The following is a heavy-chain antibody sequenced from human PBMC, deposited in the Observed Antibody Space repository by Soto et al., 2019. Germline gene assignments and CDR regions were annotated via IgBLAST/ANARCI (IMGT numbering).Heavy chain of an antibody. D-gene: IGHD3-10*01. Sequence: TGGSLRLSCAASGFTFSSYAMSWVRQAPGKGLEWVSAISGSGGSTYYADSVKGRFTISRDNSKNTLYLQMNSLRAEDTAVYYCAKGGYYYYYGMDVWGQGTTVTVSS. CDR1: GFTFSSYA. J-gene: IGHJ6*02. V-gene: IGHV3-23*01. CDR3: AKGGYYYYYGMDV. CDR2: ISGSGGST.